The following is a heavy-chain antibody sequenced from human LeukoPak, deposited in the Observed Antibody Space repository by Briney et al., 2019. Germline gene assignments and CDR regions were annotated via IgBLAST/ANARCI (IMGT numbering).Heavy chain of an antibody. CDR1: GYTFTSYG. CDR2: ISAYNGNT. Sequence: ASVKVSCKASGYTFTSYGISWVRQAPGQGLGWMGWISAYNGNTNYAQKLQGRVTITTDTSTSTPYMELRSLRSDDTAVYYCARYSSRDYYGMDVWGQGTTVTVSS. V-gene: IGHV1-18*01. D-gene: IGHD6-13*01. CDR3: ARYSSRDYYGMDV. J-gene: IGHJ6*02.